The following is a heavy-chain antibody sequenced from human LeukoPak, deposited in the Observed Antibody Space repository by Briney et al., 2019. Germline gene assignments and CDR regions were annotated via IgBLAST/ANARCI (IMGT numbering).Heavy chain of an antibody. CDR1: GYTFTSYD. V-gene: IGHV1-8*01. D-gene: IGHD2-2*01. CDR3: ARGFMVVPAAMVAGGPYYYYGMDV. J-gene: IGHJ6*02. CDR2: MNPNSGNT. Sequence: ASVKVSCKASGYTFTSYDIHWVRQATGQGLEWMGWMNPNSGNTGYAQKFQGRVTMTRNTSISTAYMELSSPRSEDTAVYYCARGFMVVPAAMVAGGPYYYYGMDVWGQGTTVTVSS.